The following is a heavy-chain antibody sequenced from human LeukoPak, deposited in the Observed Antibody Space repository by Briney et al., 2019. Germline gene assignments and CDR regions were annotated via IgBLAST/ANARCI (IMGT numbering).Heavy chain of an antibody. CDR2: VDYSGST. D-gene: IGHD3-3*01. V-gene: IGHV4-61*01. J-gene: IGHJ4*02. Sequence: PSETLSLTCIVSGASVTSGSFYWSWIRQPPGKGLEWIGCVDYSGSTNYNPSLRGRVTISLDTSNKQFSLKLTSMTAADTAVYYCARTGRFLEWASDYWGQGTMVTVSS. CDR1: GASVTSGSFY. CDR3: ARTGRFLEWASDY.